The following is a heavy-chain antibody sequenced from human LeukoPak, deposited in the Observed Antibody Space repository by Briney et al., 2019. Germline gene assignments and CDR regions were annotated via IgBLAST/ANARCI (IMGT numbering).Heavy chain of an antibody. CDR2: THYSGSP. J-gene: IGHJ3*02. V-gene: IGHV4-59*01. Sequence: SETLSLTCTVSGGSIRSDYWSWIRQPPGKGLEWIGYTHYSGSPNYNPSLTSRVTISVDTSKNQFSLKLSSVTAADTAVYYCASAPHHAFDIWGQGTMVTVSS. CDR1: GGSIRSDY. CDR3: ASAPHHAFDI.